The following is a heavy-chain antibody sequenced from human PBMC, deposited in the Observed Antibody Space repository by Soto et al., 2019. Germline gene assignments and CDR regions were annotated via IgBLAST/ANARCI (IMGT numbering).Heavy chain of an antibody. Sequence: QVQLVESGGGVVQPGRSLRLSCAASGFTFSHYGIHWVRQAPGKGLEWLAVISYDGSNKHYADSVKGLFTVSRDNSKNTLYLQMNSLRAEDKAVYFCARYSGKYQGPIDYWGQGTLVTVSS. CDR2: ISYDGSNK. CDR3: ARYSGKYQGPIDY. V-gene: IGHV3-30*03. J-gene: IGHJ4*02. CDR1: GFTFSHYG. D-gene: IGHD1-26*01.